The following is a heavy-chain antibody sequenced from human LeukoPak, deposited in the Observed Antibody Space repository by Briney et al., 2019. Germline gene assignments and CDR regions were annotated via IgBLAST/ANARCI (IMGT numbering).Heavy chain of an antibody. CDR3: AKVSAITMIVVVINTASHYYFDY. CDR2: ISGSGGST. D-gene: IGHD3-22*01. V-gene: IGHV3-23*01. Sequence: GGSLRLPCAASGFTFSSYAMSWVRQAPGKGLEWVSAISGSGGSTYYADSVKGRFTISRDNSKNTLYLQMNSLRAEDTAVYYCAKVSAITMIVVVINTASHYYFDYWGQGTLVTVSS. J-gene: IGHJ4*02. CDR1: GFTFSSYA.